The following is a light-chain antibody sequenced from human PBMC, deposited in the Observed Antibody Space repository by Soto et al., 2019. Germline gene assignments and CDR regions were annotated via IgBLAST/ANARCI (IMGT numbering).Light chain of an antibody. CDR2: AAS. J-gene: IGKJ5*01. Sequence: DIQMTQSPSSLSTSVGDRVTITCRASQNINSYLNWYQQKPGKAPKLLIYAASSFQSGVPSRFSGSGSGTNFTLTISSLQPEDFATYYCQQSYSYLITFGQGTRLEIK. CDR1: QNINSY. CDR3: QQSYSYLIT. V-gene: IGKV1-39*01.